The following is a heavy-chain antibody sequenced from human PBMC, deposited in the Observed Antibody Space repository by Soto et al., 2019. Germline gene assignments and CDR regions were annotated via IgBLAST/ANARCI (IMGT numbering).Heavy chain of an antibody. Sequence: QVQLVESGGGVVQPGRSLRLTCAASGFTFSNYGMHWVRQAPDKGLEWVAGISYDGSKKYYADSVKGRHTISRDNSRNTLNLQMGSLRVEDTAVYYCAKDWDIVGAGCFDYWGQGTLVTVSS. CDR3: AKDWDIVGAGCFDY. CDR1: GFTFSNYG. V-gene: IGHV3-30*18. CDR2: ISYDGSKK. D-gene: IGHD1-26*01. J-gene: IGHJ4*02.